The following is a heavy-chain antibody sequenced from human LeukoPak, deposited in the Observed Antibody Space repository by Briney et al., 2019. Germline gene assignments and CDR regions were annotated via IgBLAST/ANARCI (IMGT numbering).Heavy chain of an antibody. V-gene: IGHV4-34*01. CDR2: INHSGST. D-gene: IGHD2-21*02. CDR3: ANRGSVVTAMSGHWFDP. J-gene: IGHJ5*02. CDR1: GGSFSGYY. Sequence: SETLSLTCAVYGGSFSGYYWSWIRQPPGKGLEWIGEINHSGSTNYNPSLKSRVTISVDTSKNQFSLKLSSVTAADTAVYYCANRGSVVTAMSGHWFDPWGQGTLVTVSS.